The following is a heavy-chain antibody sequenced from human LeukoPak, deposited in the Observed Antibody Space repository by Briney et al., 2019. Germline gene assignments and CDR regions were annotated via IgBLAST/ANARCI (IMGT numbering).Heavy chain of an antibody. CDR2: FDPEDGET. CDR1: GYTLTELS. D-gene: IGHD6-19*01. Sequence: GASVKVSCKVSGYTLTELSMHWVRQAPGKELEWMGGFDPEDGETIYAQKFQGRVTMTEDTSTDTAYMELSSLRSEDTAVYYCAADSSGWYDFDYWGQGTLVTVSS. CDR3: AADSSGWYDFDY. V-gene: IGHV1-24*01. J-gene: IGHJ4*02.